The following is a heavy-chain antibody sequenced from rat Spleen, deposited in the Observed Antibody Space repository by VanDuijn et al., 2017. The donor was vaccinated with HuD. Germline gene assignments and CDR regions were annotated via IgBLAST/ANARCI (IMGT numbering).Heavy chain of an antibody. CDR3: AVAGYGY. J-gene: IGHJ2*01. V-gene: IGHV5-58*01. Sequence: EVQLVETGGGLVQPGRSLRLSCVASGFTFSGYWMYWLRQAPGKGLEWISSINTDGDSTFYPDSVKGRFTISRDNAESIVYLQMNSLKSEDTATYYGAVAGYGYWGQGVMVTVSS. CDR1: GFTFSGYW. D-gene: IGHD1-7*01. CDR2: INTDGDST.